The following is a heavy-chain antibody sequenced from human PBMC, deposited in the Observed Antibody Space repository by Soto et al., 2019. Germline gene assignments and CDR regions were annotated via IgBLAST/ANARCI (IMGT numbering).Heavy chain of an antibody. CDR1: GGSIYRSGYY. Sequence: LSLTCTVSGGSIYRSGYYWGWIRQPPGRGLEWIGNIDYNGVTYSNPSLKSRVTISRDTSKNQFSLKLTSVTAADTALYYCGKVLVGVTGHTDSSSWGPGPMVTVYS. V-gene: IGHV4-39*01. CDR3: GKVLVGVTGHTDSSS. CDR2: IDYNGVT. D-gene: IGHD2-15*01. J-gene: IGHJ5*02.